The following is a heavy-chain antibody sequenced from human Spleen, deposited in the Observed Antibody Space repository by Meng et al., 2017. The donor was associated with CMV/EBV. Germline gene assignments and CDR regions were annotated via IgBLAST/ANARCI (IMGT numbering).Heavy chain of an antibody. CDR3: ARGGGSHYKEYNWFDP. D-gene: IGHD1-26*01. CDR2: INPNSGGT. CDR1: GYTFTGYY. Sequence: ASLKVSCKASGYTFTGYYMHWVRQAPGQGLEWMGWINPNSGGTNYAQKFQGRVTMTRDTSISTAYMELSRLRSDDTAVYYCARGGGSHYKEYNWFDPWGQGTLVTVSS. J-gene: IGHJ5*02. V-gene: IGHV1-2*02.